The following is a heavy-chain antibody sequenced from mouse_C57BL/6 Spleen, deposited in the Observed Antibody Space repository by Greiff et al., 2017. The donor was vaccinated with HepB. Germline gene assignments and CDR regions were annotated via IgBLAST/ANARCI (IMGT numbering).Heavy chain of an antibody. D-gene: IGHD1-1*01. CDR2: INPYNGGT. V-gene: IGHV1-19*01. CDR1: GYTFTDYY. Sequence: EVQLQQSGPVLVKPGASVKMSCKASGYTFTDYYMNWVKQSHGKSLEWIGVINPYNGGTSYNQKFKGKATLTVDKSSSTAYMELNSLTSEDSAVYYCAREYYYGIAMDYWGQGTSVTVSS. CDR3: AREYYYGIAMDY. J-gene: IGHJ4*01.